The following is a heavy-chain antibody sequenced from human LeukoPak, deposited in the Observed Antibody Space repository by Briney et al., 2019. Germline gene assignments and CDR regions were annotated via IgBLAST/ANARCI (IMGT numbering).Heavy chain of an antibody. CDR2: INPQSGGT. D-gene: IGHD6-25*01. Sequence: ASVKVSCKASGYKYIDYYIHWVRHAPGQGLEWMGWINPQSGGTRYPPKFQGRFTMPSDTSINTAYMELRTLRSDDTDVFYCARVDRLYERTYPAGYDIWGQGTRVTVSS. V-gene: IGHV1-2*02. CDR3: ARVDRLYERTYPAGYDI. J-gene: IGHJ3*02. CDR1: GYKYIDYY.